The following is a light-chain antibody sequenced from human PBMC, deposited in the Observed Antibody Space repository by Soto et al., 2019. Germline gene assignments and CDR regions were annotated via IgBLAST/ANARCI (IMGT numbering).Light chain of an antibody. V-gene: IGKV3-20*01. CDR1: RSVSSSY. CDR3: QQYGSSPRT. J-gene: IGKJ1*01. CDR2: AAS. Sequence: ETVLTQSPGTLSLSPGERATLSCRASRSVSSSYLAWYQQKPGQAPRLLIYAASSRATGIPDRFSGSGSGTDFTLTINRLEPEDFAVYYCQQYGSSPRTFGQGTKVEIK.